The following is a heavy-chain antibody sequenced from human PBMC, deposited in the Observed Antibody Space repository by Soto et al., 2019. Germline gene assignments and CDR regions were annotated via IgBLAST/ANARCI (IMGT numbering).Heavy chain of an antibody. CDR3: ARDEDTAMVILDY. J-gene: IGHJ4*02. CDR2: ISYDGSNK. D-gene: IGHD5-18*01. Sequence: GGSLRLSCAASGFTFSSYAMHWVRQAPGKGLEWVAVISYDGSNKYYADSVKGRFTISRDNSKNTLYLQMNSLRAEDTAVYYCARDEDTAMVILDYWGQGTLVTVSS. CDR1: GFTFSSYA. V-gene: IGHV3-30-3*01.